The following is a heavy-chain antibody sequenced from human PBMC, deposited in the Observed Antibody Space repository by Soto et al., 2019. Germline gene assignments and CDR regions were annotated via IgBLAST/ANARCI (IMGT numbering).Heavy chain of an antibody. CDR1: GGTFSSYT. J-gene: IGHJ6*02. D-gene: IGHD2-21*02. CDR3: ASPPQYCGGDCSLLVSYYGMDV. Sequence: QVQLVQSGAEVKKPGSSVKVSCKASGGTFSSYTISWVRQAPGQGLEWMGRIIPILGIANYAQKFQGRVTITADKSTSTAYMELSSLRSEDTAVYYCASPPQYCGGDCSLLVSYYGMDVWGQGTTVTVSS. CDR2: IIPILGIA. V-gene: IGHV1-69*02.